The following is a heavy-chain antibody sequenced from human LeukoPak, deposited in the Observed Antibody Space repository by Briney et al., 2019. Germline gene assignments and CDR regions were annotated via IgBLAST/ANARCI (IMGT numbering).Heavy chain of an antibody. D-gene: IGHD3-10*01. J-gene: IGHJ6*03. CDR1: GFSFSSYW. CDR3: ARLSAYYYGSFFYYYMDV. V-gene: IGHV3-7*01. Sequence: GGSLRLSCEGHGFSFSSYWMTWVPQSPGKGPEWVANIKQDESERYTVDSVKGRFTISRDNAKNSVSLHMNSLRSEDTALYYCARLSAYYYGSFFYYYMDVWGKGTTVTVSS. CDR2: IKQDESER.